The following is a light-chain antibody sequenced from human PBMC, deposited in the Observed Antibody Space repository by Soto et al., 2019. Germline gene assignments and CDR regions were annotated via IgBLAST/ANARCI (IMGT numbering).Light chain of an antibody. CDR1: QSVSSGY. J-gene: IGKJ4*01. V-gene: IGKV3-20*01. CDR3: QQYGSSPLT. CDR2: DTS. Sequence: IVLTHSPGTLSLSPGERATLSCMASQSVSSGYLAWYQQKGGLAPRLLIHDTSTRATGIPDRFSGSGSGTDFTLTISRLEPEDFAMYYCQQYGSSPLTFGGGTKVDI.